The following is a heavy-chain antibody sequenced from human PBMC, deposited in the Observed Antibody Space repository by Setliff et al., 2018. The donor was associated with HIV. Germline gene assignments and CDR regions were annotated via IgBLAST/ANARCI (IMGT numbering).Heavy chain of an antibody. CDR2: IYISGTT. Sequence: ASETLSLTCTVSGGSISRGSSSWGWIRQPPGKGLEWIAYIYISGTTNYNPSLKSRVTISLATSRNQFSLKLGSVTAADTAMYYCAREHCSGGSCNGFDIWGQGTMVTVSS. V-gene: IGHV4-61*05. CDR3: AREHCSGGSCNGFDI. D-gene: IGHD2-15*01. J-gene: IGHJ3*02. CDR1: GGSISRGSSS.